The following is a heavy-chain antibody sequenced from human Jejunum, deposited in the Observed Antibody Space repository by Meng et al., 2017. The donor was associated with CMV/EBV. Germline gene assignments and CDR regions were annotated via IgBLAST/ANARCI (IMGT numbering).Heavy chain of an antibody. Sequence: QRQLQESGPGLLKPAETLSLTCTSFGDPISGGSHYWAWIRQSPGKRLEWIGSMLFSGIADYNPSLKSRVTISLDATQRQFSLRLTSVTAADTAVYFCARDLTNNWFYYWGQGTLVTVSS. CDR3: ARDLTNNWFYY. V-gene: IGHV4-39*07. J-gene: IGHJ4*02. CDR1: GDPISGGSHY. D-gene: IGHD1-1*01. CDR2: MLFSGIA.